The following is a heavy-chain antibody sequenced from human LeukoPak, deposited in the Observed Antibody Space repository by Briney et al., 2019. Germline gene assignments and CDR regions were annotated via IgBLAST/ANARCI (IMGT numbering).Heavy chain of an antibody. D-gene: IGHD6-19*01. V-gene: IGHV1-46*01. CDR1: GYTFTSYY. CDR2: INPSGGST. J-gene: IGHJ3*02. Sequence: ASVKVSCKASGYTFTSYYMHWVRQAPGQGLEWMGIINPSGGSTSYAQKFQGRVTMTEDTSTDTAYMELSRLRSDDTAVYYCARGIYSSGWYGTFGAFDIWGQGTMVTVSS. CDR3: ARGIYSSGWYGTFGAFDI.